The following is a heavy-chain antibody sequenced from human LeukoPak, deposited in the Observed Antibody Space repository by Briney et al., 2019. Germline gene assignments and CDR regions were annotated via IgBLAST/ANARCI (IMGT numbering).Heavy chain of an antibody. CDR3: ARDLRFWVIGLGNYFDY. CDR1: GGSISSSSYS. D-gene: IGHD3-22*01. Sequence: SETLSLTCTVSGGSISSSSYSWGWIRQPPGKGLEWIVRIYYSGSTYYNPSLKSRDTISVDTSKNQFSLKLSSVTAADTAVYYCARDLRFWVIGLGNYFDYWGQGTLVTVSS. V-gene: IGHV4-39*07. CDR2: IYYSGST. J-gene: IGHJ4*02.